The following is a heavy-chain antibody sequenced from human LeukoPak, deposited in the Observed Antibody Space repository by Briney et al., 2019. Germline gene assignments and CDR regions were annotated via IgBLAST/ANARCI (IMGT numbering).Heavy chain of an antibody. V-gene: IGHV3-23*01. CDR3: AKDRGRAAVGSPIDY. D-gene: IGHD6-19*01. CDR2: ISGSGGST. Sequence: GGSLRLSCAASGFTFSSYAMSWVRQAPGKGLEWVSAISGSGGSTYYADSVKGRLTISRDNSKNTLYLQMNSLRAEDTAVYYCAKDRGRAAVGSPIDYWGQGTLVTVSS. CDR1: GFTFSSYA. J-gene: IGHJ4*02.